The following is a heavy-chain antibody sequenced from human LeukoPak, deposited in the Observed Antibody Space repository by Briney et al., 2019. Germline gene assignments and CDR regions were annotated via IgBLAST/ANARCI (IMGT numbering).Heavy chain of an antibody. D-gene: IGHD3-22*01. V-gene: IGHV3-30-3*01. CDR2: ISHDGSNK. Sequence: GGSLRLSFAASGFTFSSFAMHWVRQAPGKGLDWVAVISHDGSNKFFADSVKGRFTISRDNSKNVLYLQMNSLRAEDTAVYYCASPTYSHDSSGYLGVYYLDYWGQGTLVTVSS. CDR1: GFTFSSFA. J-gene: IGHJ4*02. CDR3: ASPTYSHDSSGYLGVYYLDY.